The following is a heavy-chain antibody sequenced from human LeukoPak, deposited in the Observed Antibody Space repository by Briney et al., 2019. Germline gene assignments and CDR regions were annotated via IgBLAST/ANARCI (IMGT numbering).Heavy chain of an antibody. J-gene: IGHJ4*02. CDR2: IYTAGNT. D-gene: IGHD2-21*01. CDR1: GFTVSRSY. V-gene: IGHV3-53*01. Sequence: GGSPRLSCAASGFTVSRSYMSWVRQAPGKGLEWVSVIYTAGNTYYADSVKGRFTISRDNSKNSLYLQMNSLRAEDTAVYYCAGGDDWNYFGYWGQGTLVTVSS. CDR3: AGGDDWNYFGY.